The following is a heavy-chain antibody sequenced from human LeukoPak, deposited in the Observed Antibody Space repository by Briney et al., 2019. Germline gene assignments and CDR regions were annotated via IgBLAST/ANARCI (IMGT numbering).Heavy chain of an antibody. J-gene: IGHJ3*02. CDR2: ISTSGYI. V-gene: IGHV3-21*01. CDR3: ARDSSGWSRDI. D-gene: IGHD6-19*01. CDR1: GFTFSIYS. Sequence: GGTLRLSCAASGFTFSIYSMSWDRQAQAQGLDLVSSISTSGYIHYSDSVKGRFTSCRDNHKNSLYLQMNSLRAEDTAVYYCARDSSGWSRDIWGQGTMVTVSS.